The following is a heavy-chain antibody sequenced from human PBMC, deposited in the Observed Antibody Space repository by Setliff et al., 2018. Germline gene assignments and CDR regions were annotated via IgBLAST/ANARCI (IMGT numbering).Heavy chain of an antibody. CDR1: GGSISSGGYY. Sequence: TLSLTCTVSGGSISSGGYYWSWIRQHPGKGLEWIGYIYYSGSTYYNPSLKSRVTISVDTSKNQFSLKLSSVTAADTAVYYCARDGLYDSYDSSGYYGNWLDPWGQGTLVTVSS. D-gene: IGHD3-22*01. CDR2: IYYSGST. V-gene: IGHV4-31*03. J-gene: IGHJ5*02. CDR3: ARDGLYDSYDSSGYYGNWLDP.